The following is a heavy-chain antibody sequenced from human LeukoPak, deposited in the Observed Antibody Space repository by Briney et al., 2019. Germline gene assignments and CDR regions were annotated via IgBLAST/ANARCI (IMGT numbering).Heavy chain of an antibody. CDR2: INHSGST. D-gene: IGHD3-3*01. CDR1: GGSFSGYY. J-gene: IGHJ6*03. Sequence: SETLSLTCAVYGGSFSGYYWSRIRQPPGKGLEWIGEINHSGSTNYNPSLKSRVTISVDTSKNQFSLKLSSVTAADTAVYYCARNNYYDFWSGPRYYYYMDVWGKGTTVTVSS. V-gene: IGHV4-34*01. CDR3: ARNNYYDFWSGPRYYYYMDV.